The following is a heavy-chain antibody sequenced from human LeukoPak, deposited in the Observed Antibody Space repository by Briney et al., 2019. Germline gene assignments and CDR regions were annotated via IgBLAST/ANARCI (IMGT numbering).Heavy chain of an antibody. CDR1: GISLSNYG. J-gene: IGHJ4*02. CDR3: AKRGVVIRVILVGFHKEAYYFDS. CDR2: IGGSGGST. D-gene: IGHD3-22*01. Sequence: GGSLRLSCAVSGISLSNYGMSWVRQAPGKGLEWVAGIGGSGGSTNYADSVKGRFTISRDNPKNTLYPQMNRLRAEDTAVYFCAKRGVVIRVILVGFHKEAYYFDSWGQGALVTVSS. V-gene: IGHV3-23*01.